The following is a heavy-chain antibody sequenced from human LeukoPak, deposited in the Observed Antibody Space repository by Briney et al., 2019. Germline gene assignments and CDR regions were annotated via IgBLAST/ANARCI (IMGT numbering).Heavy chain of an antibody. Sequence: GGSLRLSCSASGFIFSGYAMHWVRQAPEKGLEYVSAISSNGVNTYYADSVKGRITIPRDNSKNTLYLQMSSLRPEDTAVYYCVKAQGFSNTYYDYWGQGTLVAVSS. CDR3: VKAQGFSNTYYDY. V-gene: IGHV3-64D*06. CDR2: ISSNGVNT. CDR1: GFIFSGYA. J-gene: IGHJ4*02. D-gene: IGHD6-13*01.